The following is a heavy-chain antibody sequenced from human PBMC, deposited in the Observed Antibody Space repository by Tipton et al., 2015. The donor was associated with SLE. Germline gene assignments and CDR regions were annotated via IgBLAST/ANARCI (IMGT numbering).Heavy chain of an antibody. CDR1: GGSISSSNYY. V-gene: IGHV4-39*01. J-gene: IGHJ1*01. CDR3: ARHAAVVGNFQH. Sequence: TLSLTCTVSGGSISSSNYYWGWIRRPPGNGLEWIGSIYYSGSTYYNPSLNSRVTISVDTSKNQFSLKLSSMTAADTAVYYCARHAAVVGNFQHWGPGTLATVSS. CDR2: IYYSGST. D-gene: IGHD6-19*01.